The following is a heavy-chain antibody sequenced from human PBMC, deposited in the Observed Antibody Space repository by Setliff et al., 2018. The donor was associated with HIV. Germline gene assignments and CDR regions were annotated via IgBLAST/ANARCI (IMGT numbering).Heavy chain of an antibody. CDR2: INSGGST. CDR1: GFTVRSNY. CDR3: ARERSVGELSLALDW. J-gene: IGHJ4*02. D-gene: IGHD3-16*02. V-gene: IGHV3-53*01. Sequence: PGGSLRLSCAASGFTVRSNYMSWVRQAPGKGLEWVSVINSGGSTDYADSVKGRFTISRDNSKNTLYLQMNNLRAEDTAVYYCARERSVGELSLALDWWGQGALVTVSS.